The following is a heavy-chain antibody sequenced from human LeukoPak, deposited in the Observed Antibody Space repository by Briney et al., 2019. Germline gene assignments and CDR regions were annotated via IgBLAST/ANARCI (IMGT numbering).Heavy chain of an antibody. CDR1: GFTFSSYA. J-gene: IGHJ5*02. D-gene: IGHD5-24*01. Sequence: PGGSLRLSCAASGFTFSSYAMSWVRQAPGKGLEWVSAISGSGGSTYYADSVKGRFTISRDNSKNTLYLQMNRLRAEDTAVYYCAKDQHPFKEMAIPDPTPFDGWGQGTIVTVSS. CDR2: ISGSGGST. V-gene: IGHV3-23*01. CDR3: AKDQHPFKEMAIPDPTPFDG.